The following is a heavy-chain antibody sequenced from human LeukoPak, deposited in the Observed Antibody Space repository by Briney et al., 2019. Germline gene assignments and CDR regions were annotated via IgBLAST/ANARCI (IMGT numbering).Heavy chain of an antibody. CDR3: ARNFYGPYYYYGMAV. D-gene: IGHD4-17*01. J-gene: IGHJ6*02. CDR2: IKQDGSEK. V-gene: IGHV3-7*05. CDR1: GFTFSNYW. Sequence: GGSLRLSCAASGFTFSNYWMTWVRQAPGKGLEWVANIKQDGSEKYYADSVKGRFTISRDNAKNSLYLLMNSLRVEDTAVYYCARNFYGPYYYYGMAVWGRGTTVTVSS.